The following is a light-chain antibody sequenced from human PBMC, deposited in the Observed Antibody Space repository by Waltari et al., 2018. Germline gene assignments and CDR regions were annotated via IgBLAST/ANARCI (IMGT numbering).Light chain of an antibody. Sequence: EIVLTQSPAILSFSPGERAPLSCRATQSVGTYFAWYQKQPGQSPRLLIYDASYRATGIPDRFSGSGSGTDFTLTISSLQPEDFAVYYCQQRRNWPLTFGRGTRVQI. J-gene: IGKJ4*01. V-gene: IGKV3-11*01. CDR3: QQRRNWPLT. CDR2: DAS. CDR1: QSVGTY.